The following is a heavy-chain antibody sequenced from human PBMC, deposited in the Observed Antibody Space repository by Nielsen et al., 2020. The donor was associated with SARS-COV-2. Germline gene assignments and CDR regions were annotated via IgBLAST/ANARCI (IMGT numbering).Heavy chain of an antibody. V-gene: IGHV4-59*01. CDR1: GGSISSYY. CDR2: IYYSGST. J-gene: IGHJ5*02. Sequence: SETLSLTCTVSGGSISSYYWSWIRQPPGKGLEWIGYIYYSGSTNYNPSLKSRVTISVDTSKNQFSLKLSSVTAADTAVYYCARDGNGNSRYYDILTGYYGWFDPWGQGTLVTVSS. CDR3: ARDGNGNSRYYDILTGYYGWFDP. D-gene: IGHD3-9*01.